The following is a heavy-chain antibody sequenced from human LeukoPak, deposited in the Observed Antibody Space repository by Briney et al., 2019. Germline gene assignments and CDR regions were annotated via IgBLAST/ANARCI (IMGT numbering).Heavy chain of an antibody. D-gene: IGHD2-2*01. CDR1: GFTFSSYS. Sequence: PGGSLRLSCAPSGFTFSSYSMNWVRQAPGKGLEWVSSISSSSSYIYYADSVKGRFTIPRDNAKNSLYLQMNSLRAEDTAVYYCARVEGRWYQRPTIPNYFDYWGQGTLVTVSS. CDR3: ARVEGRWYQRPTIPNYFDY. CDR2: ISSSSSYI. J-gene: IGHJ4*02. V-gene: IGHV3-21*01.